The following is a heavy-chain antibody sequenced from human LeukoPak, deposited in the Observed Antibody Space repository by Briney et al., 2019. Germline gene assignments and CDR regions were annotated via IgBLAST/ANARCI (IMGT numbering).Heavy chain of an antibody. J-gene: IGHJ5*02. D-gene: IGHD3-22*01. Sequence: SETLSLTCTVSGGSISSGSYYWSWIRQPAGKGLEWIGRIYTSGSTNYNPSLKSRVTISVDTSKNQFSLKLSSVTAADTAVYYCARAEAYYYDSSGYGWFDPWGQGTLVTVSS. V-gene: IGHV4-61*02. CDR1: GGSISSGSYY. CDR2: IYTSGST. CDR3: ARAEAYYYDSSGYGWFDP.